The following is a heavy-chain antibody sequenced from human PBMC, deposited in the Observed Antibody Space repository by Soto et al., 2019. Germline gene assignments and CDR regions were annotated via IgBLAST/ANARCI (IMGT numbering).Heavy chain of an antibody. CDR2: ITPYFGTT. D-gene: IGHD3-22*01. J-gene: IGHJ2*01. CDR3: ARGPRASYYYDSRSHCFLL. V-gene: IGHV1-18*01. Sequence: ASVKVSCKASGYTFSSYGITWVRQAPGRGLEWMGWITPYFGTTKYAQKLQDRVTLTTDTSTSTVHMELTSLRSDDTAVYYCARGPRASYYYDSRSHCFLLWG. CDR1: GYTFSSYG.